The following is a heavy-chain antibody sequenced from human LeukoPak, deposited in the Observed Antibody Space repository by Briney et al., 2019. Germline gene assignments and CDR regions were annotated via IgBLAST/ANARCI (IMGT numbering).Heavy chain of an antibody. CDR3: ARESATPGGFDY. CDR2: INPNSGGT. V-gene: IGHV1-2*02. J-gene: IGHJ4*02. CDR1: GYTFTGYY. D-gene: IGHD1-26*01. Sequence: GSVKVSCKPSGYTFTGYYMHWVRQAPGQGLEWMGWINPNSGGTNYAQKFQGRVTMTRDTSISTAYMELSRLRSDDTAVYYCARESATPGGFDYWGQGTLVTVSS.